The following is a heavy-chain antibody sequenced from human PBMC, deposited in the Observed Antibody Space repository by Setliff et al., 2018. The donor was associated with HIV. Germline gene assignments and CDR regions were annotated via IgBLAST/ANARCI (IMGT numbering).Heavy chain of an antibody. CDR2: IYYSGAT. CDR1: GGSISSSDYY. D-gene: IGHD3-3*01. V-gene: IGHV4-39*01. J-gene: IGHJ6*02. CDR3: ARNKPYYDFWSGYNYYYYYGMDV. Sequence: SETLSLTCTVSGGSISSSDYYWGWIRQPPGKGLEWIGTIYYSGATYYNPSFKSRITMSVDTSKNQFSLKLSSVTAADTAVYYCARNKPYYDFWSGYNYYYYYGMDVWGQGTTVTVSS.